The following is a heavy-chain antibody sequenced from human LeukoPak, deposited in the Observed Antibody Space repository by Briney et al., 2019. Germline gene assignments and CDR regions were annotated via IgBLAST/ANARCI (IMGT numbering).Heavy chain of an antibody. Sequence: PGGSLRLSCAASGFTFSSYAMSWVRQAPGKGLEWVSAISGSGGSTYYADSVKGRFTISRDNSKNTLYLQMNSLRAEDTAVYYCAKEYSGSSQGPTATPGYFDYWGQGTLVTVSS. D-gene: IGHD1-26*01. CDR1: GFTFSSYA. J-gene: IGHJ4*02. CDR3: AKEYSGSSQGPTATPGYFDY. V-gene: IGHV3-23*01. CDR2: ISGSGGST.